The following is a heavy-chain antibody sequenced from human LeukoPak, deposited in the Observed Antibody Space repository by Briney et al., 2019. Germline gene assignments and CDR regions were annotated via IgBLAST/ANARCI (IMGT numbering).Heavy chain of an antibody. J-gene: IGHJ6*03. V-gene: IGHV3-30*02. CDR1: GFNFTGYW. CDR3: AKDRCSNGIGCYYYYMDV. D-gene: IGHD2-8*01. CDR2: IQYVGSNE. Sequence: GGSLRLSCAGSGFNFTGYWMHWVRQAPGKGLEWVAYIQYVGSNEQYADSVKGRFSISRDSSKNILYLQMNSLRAEDTAVYYCAKDRCSNGIGCYYYYMDVWGKGTTVTISS.